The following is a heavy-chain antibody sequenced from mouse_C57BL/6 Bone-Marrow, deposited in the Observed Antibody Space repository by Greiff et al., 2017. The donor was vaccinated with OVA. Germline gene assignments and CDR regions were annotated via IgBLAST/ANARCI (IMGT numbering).Heavy chain of an antibody. Sequence: QVQLKQPGAELVKPGASVKLSCKASGYTFTSYWMHWVKQRPGQGLEWIGMIHPNSGSTNYNEKFKSKATLTVDKSSSTAYMQLSSLTSEDSAVYYCARSRGYGYDGDYWGQGTTLTVSS. D-gene: IGHD2-2*01. J-gene: IGHJ2*01. V-gene: IGHV1-64*01. CDR2: IHPNSGST. CDR3: ARSRGYGYDGDY. CDR1: GYTFTSYW.